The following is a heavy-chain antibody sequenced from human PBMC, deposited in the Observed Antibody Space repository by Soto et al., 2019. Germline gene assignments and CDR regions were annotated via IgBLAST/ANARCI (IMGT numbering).Heavy chain of an antibody. CDR3: ARDGAVADPNHTGLFYYFDY. D-gene: IGHD6-19*01. J-gene: IGHJ4*02. CDR2: INPNSGGT. CDR1: GYTFTGYY. Sequence: QVQLVQSGAEVKKPGASVKVSCKASGYTFTGYYMHWVRQAPGQGLEWMGWINPNSGGTNYAQKFQGGVTMTRDTSISTAYMELSRLRSDDTAVYYCARDGAVADPNHTGLFYYFDYWGQGTLVTVSS. V-gene: IGHV1-2*02.